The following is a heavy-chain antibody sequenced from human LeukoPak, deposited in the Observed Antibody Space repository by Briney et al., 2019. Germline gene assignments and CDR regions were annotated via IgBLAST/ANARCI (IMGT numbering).Heavy chain of an antibody. CDR1: GGTFNNFG. V-gene: IGHV1-69*13. CDR2: VSPIFGSA. J-gene: IGHJ4*02. D-gene: IGHD3-16*02. CDR3: ATLRLGQLSFDF. Sequence: SVKVSCKASGGTFNNFGINWVRQAPGQGLDWMGGVSPIFGSANYAQRFQGRITITADESTNTAFMEMSSLRSEDTAVYYCATLRLGQLSFDFWGQGTLVTVSS.